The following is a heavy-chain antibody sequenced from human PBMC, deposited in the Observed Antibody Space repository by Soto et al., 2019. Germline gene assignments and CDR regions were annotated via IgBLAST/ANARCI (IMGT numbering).Heavy chain of an antibody. J-gene: IGHJ6*02. CDR2: INTNTGNP. CDR1: GYTFTSYA. CDR3: ARTYGDDGLYGMDV. Sequence: QVQLVQSGSELKKPGASVKVSCKASGYTFTSYAMNWVRQAPGQGLEWMGWINTNTGNPTYAQGFTGRFVFSLDTXXSTAYLQICSLKAEDTAVYYCARTYGDDGLYGMDVWGQGTTVTVSS. V-gene: IGHV7-4-1*01. D-gene: IGHD4-17*01.